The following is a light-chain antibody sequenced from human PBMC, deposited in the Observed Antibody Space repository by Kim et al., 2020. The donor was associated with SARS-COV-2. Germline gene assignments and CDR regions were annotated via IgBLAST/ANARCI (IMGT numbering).Light chain of an antibody. CDR1: SSDVGGYKY. Sequence: QSALTQPASVSGSPGQSITISCAGTSSDVGGYKYVSWYQQLPGEAPKLLVYDVTKRPSGVSNRFSGSKSGNTASLTISGLQGEDEADYYCSSYSGSTTWVFGGGTKVTVL. CDR2: DVT. V-gene: IGLV2-14*03. J-gene: IGLJ3*02. CDR3: SSYSGSTTWV.